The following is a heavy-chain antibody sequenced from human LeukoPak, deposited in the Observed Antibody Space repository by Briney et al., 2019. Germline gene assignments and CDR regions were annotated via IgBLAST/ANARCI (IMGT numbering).Heavy chain of an antibody. V-gene: IGHV1-69*05. Sequence: SVKVSCKASGGTFSSYAISWVRQPPGQGLEWMGGVIPIFGTANYAQKFQGRVTITTDDSTSTAYMELSSLRSEDMAVYYCAGGFGVVTCYYYYMDVWGKGTTVTVSS. CDR1: GGTFSSYA. CDR3: AGGFGVVTCYYYYMDV. CDR2: VIPIFGTA. D-gene: IGHD3-3*01. J-gene: IGHJ6*03.